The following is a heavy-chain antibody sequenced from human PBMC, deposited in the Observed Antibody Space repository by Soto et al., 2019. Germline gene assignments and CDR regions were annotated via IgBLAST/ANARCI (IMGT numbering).Heavy chain of an antibody. J-gene: IGHJ4*02. CDR3: ANLYSSYWYMDY. V-gene: IGHV3-74*01. D-gene: IGHD6-19*01. CDR2: SSSGGTNT. CDR1: GFTFSSCW. Sequence: PGGSLRLSCAASGFTFSSCWMDWVRQAPGKGLVWVSRSSSGGTNTYYADSVKGRFTISRDNAKNTLYLHMNILGDEDTSVYYCANLYSSYWYMDYWGQGTLVTVSS.